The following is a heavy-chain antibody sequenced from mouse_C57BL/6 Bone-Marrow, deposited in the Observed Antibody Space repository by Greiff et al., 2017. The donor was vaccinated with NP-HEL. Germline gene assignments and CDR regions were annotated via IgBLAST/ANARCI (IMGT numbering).Heavy chain of an antibody. CDR3: TRDPLYYYGSSPFAY. CDR2: ISSGGDYI. D-gene: IGHD1-1*01. J-gene: IGHJ3*01. Sequence: EVKLQESGEGLVKPGGSLKLSCAASGFTFSSYAMSWVRQTPEKRLEWVAYISSGGDYIYYADTVKGRFTISRDTARNTLYLQMSRLKSEDTDMYYCTRDPLYYYGSSPFAYWGQGTLVTVSA. CDR1: GFTFSSYA. V-gene: IGHV5-9-1*02.